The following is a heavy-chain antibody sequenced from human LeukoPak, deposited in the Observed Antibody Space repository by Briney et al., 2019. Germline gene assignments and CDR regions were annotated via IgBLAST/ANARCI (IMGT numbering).Heavy chain of an antibody. CDR1: GGSMSSYY. D-gene: IGHD6-6*01. CDR2: IYYSGST. Sequence: PSETLSLTCTVSGGSMSSYYWSWIRQPPGKGLEWIGYIYYSGSTNYNPSLKSRVTLSVDTSKNQFSLKLSSVTAADTAVYYCARGIAARHDYWGQGTLVTVSS. V-gene: IGHV4-59*01. J-gene: IGHJ4*02. CDR3: ARGIAARHDY.